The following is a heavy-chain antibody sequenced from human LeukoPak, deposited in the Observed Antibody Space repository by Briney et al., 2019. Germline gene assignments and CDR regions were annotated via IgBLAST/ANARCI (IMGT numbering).Heavy chain of an antibody. V-gene: IGHV1-2*02. J-gene: IGHJ4*02. CDR2: LNPNSGVT. CDR1: GYTFNRYY. D-gene: IGHD1-7*01. Sequence: ASVKVSCKASGYTFNRYYMHWVRQAPGHGLEWTGWLNPNSGVTKYAQKFQGRVTMTRDTSISTAYMELSSLRSDDTAVYYCAREDSWNYDYWGQGTLVTVSS. CDR3: AREDSWNYDY.